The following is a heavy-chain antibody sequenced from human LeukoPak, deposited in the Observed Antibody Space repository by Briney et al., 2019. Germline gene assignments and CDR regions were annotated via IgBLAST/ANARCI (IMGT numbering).Heavy chain of an antibody. J-gene: IGHJ4*02. CDR2: IYYSGST. CDR3: ARHSSGWYEFDY. V-gene: IGHV4-39*01. CDR1: GGSISSSSYY. D-gene: IGHD6-19*01. Sequence: SETLSLTCTVSGGSISSSSYYWGWIRQPPGKGLEWIGSIYYSGSTYYNPSLKSRVTISVDTSKNQFSLKLKPVTAADTAVYYCARHSSGWYEFDYWGQGTLVTVSS.